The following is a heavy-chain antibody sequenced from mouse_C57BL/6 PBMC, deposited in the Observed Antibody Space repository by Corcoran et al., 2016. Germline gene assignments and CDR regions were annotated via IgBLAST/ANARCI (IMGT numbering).Heavy chain of an antibody. Sequence: EVQLQQSGPELVKPGASVKISCKASGYTFTDYYMNWVKQSHGKSLEWIGDINPNNGGTSYNQKFKGKATLTVDKSSSTAYMELRSLTSEDSAVYYCARWVVQGPPCWYFDVWGTGTTVTVSS. CDR1: GYTFTDYY. CDR3: ARWVVQGPPCWYFDV. CDR2: INPNNGGT. D-gene: IGHD1-1*01. V-gene: IGHV1-26*01. J-gene: IGHJ1*03.